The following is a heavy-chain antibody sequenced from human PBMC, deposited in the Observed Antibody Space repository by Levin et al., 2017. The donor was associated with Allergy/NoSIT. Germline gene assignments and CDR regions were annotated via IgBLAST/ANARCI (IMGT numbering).Heavy chain of an antibody. CDR3: TSRLMVGADY. CDR2: IRSKAYGGTP. CDR1: GFTFGEYA. V-gene: IGHV3-49*03. Sequence: HPGGSLRLSCTASGFTFGEYAINWFRQAPGKGLEWVGFIRSKAYGGTPEYAASVKGRFTISRDDSTSLAYLQMNSLKTEDTAVYYCTSRLMVGADYWGQGALVTVSS. D-gene: IGHD2-8*01. J-gene: IGHJ4*02.